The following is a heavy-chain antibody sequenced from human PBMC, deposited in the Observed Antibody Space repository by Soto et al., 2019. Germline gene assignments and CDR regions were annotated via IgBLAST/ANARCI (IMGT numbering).Heavy chain of an antibody. Sequence: QVQLVESGGGVVQPGRSLRLSCAASGFTFNIYAIHWVRHAPGEGLEWVAAISYDGSNKFYADSVKGRFTISRDNSKNTLYLQMNSLTTEDTAVYFCARPTSVTAFDYWGQGTLVTVSS. D-gene: IGHD4-4*01. J-gene: IGHJ4*02. CDR1: GFTFNIYA. V-gene: IGHV3-30-3*01. CDR3: ARPTSVTAFDY. CDR2: ISYDGSNK.